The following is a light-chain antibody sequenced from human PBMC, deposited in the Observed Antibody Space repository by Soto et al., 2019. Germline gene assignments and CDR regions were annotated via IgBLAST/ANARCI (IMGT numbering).Light chain of an antibody. CDR1: SSDVGGYNY. J-gene: IGLJ2*01. Sequence: QSALTQPASVSGSPGQSITISCTGTSSDVGGYNYVSWYQQHPGKAPKLMIYEVGNRPSGVSNRFSGSKSGNTASLTISGLQAEDEADYYCSSYTSSSTLEVFGGGTKLTVL. CDR3: SSYTSSSTLEV. V-gene: IGLV2-14*01. CDR2: EVG.